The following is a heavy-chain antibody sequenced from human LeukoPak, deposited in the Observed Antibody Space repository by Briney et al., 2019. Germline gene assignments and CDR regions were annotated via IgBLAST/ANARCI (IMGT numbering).Heavy chain of an antibody. J-gene: IGHJ4*02. CDR3: AKKVGLVSAPLYYFDV. V-gene: IGHV3-23*01. Sequence: GGSLRLSCAASGFTFSSYAMSWVRQAPGKGLEWVSAISGPAGSCDYADSVKGRFTTSRDNSKNTLFLQMNSLRAEDTAIYYCAKKVGLVSAPLYYFDVWGQGTLVTVSS. D-gene: IGHD5/OR15-5a*01. CDR2: ISGPAGSC. CDR1: GFTFSSYA.